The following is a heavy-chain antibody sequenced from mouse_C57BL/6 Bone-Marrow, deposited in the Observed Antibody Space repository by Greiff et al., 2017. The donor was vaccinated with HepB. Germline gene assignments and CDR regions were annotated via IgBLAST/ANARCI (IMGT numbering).Heavy chain of an antibody. CDR2: SRNKANDYTT. J-gene: IGHJ4*01. Sequence: EVKLVESGGGLVQSGRSLRLSCATSGFTFSDFYMEWVRQAPGKGLEWIAASRNKANDYTTEYSASVKGRFIVSRDTSQSILYLQMNALRAEDTAMYYCARDAGSPYAMDYWGQGTSVTVSS. V-gene: IGHV7-1*01. CDR1: GFTFSDFY. CDR3: ARDAGSPYAMDY.